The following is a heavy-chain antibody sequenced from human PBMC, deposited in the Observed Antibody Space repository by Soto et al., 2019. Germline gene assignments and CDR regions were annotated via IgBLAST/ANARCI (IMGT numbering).Heavy chain of an antibody. CDR1: GATFGNYP. CDR3: ARVSIPGIYGEDV. CDR2: IIPIFKTA. J-gene: IGHJ6*02. D-gene: IGHD2-2*01. V-gene: IGHV1-69*06. Sequence: QQQLVQSGAEVKKPGSSGKVSCKASGATFGNYPISWVRQAPEQGLEWMGKIIPIFKTANYAQKFQGRITITADRSPRTDIAYMELSSLRSEDTALYYCARVSIPGIYGEDVWGQGTTVTVSS.